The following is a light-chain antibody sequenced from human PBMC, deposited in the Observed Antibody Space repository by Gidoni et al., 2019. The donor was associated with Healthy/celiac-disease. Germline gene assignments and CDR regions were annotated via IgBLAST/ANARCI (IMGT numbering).Light chain of an antibody. J-gene: IGKJ1*01. CDR1: QSVSSN. V-gene: IGKV3-15*01. CDR2: GAS. CDR3: QQYNNWPQT. Sequence: DIVMTQSPATLSVSPGERATLSCRASQSVSSNLAWYQQKPGQAPRLLIYGASTRATGIPARFSGSGSGTEFTLTISSLQSEDFAVYYCQQYNNWPQTFGQXTKVEIK.